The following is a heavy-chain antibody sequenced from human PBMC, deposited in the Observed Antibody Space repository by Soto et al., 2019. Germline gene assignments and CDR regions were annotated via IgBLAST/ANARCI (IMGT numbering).Heavy chain of an antibody. CDR2: IIPILGIA. CDR3: SRHDYRDHSQYFQH. D-gene: IGHD4-17*01. J-gene: IGHJ1*01. Sequence: QVQLVQSGAEVKKPGSSVKVSCKASGGTFSSYTISWVRQAPGQGLEWMGRIIPILGIANYAQKFQGRVTITADKSTSTAYMELSSLRSEDTAVYYCSRHDYRDHSQYFQHWGQGTLVTVSS. V-gene: IGHV1-69*02. CDR1: GGTFSSYT.